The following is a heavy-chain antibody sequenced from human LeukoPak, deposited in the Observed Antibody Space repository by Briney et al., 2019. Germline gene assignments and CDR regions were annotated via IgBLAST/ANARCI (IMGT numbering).Heavy chain of an antibody. CDR2: INPNTGGT. D-gene: IGHD4-17*01. CDR3: ARGDGDYVGNDY. CDR1: GYTFTGYH. V-gene: IGHV1-2*02. J-gene: IGHJ4*01. Sequence: ASVKVSCKASGYTFTGYHMHWVRQAPGQGFEWMGWINPNTGGTHYAQNFQGRVTMTRDTSISTAYMAFSRLKSDDTAVYFCARGDGDYVGNDYWGHGTLVTVSS.